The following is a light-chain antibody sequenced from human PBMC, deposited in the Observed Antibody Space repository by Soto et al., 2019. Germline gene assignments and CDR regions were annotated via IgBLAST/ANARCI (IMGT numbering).Light chain of an antibody. CDR3: QSYDNSLSGFYV. Sequence: QSVLTQPPSVSGAPGQRVTISCTGSSSNIGSGYGVHWYQQLPGTAPKLLIYGDTNRPSGVPDRFSGSQSGTSASLAITGLQAEDEADYYCQSYDNSLSGFYVFGTGTKVTVL. J-gene: IGLJ1*01. CDR2: GDT. V-gene: IGLV1-40*01. CDR1: SSNIGSGYG.